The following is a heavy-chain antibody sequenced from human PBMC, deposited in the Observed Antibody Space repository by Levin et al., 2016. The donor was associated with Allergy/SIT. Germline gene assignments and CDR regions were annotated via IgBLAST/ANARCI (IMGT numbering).Heavy chain of an antibody. Sequence: WVRQAPGQGLEWMGWISAYNGNTNYAQKLQGRVTMTTDTSTSTAYMELRSLRSDDTAVYYCARVELFYSSGWYGDYYYGMDVWGQGTTVTVSS. CDR3: ARVELFYSSGWYGDYYYGMDV. V-gene: IGHV1-18*01. J-gene: IGHJ6*02. CDR2: ISAYNGNT. D-gene: IGHD6-19*01.